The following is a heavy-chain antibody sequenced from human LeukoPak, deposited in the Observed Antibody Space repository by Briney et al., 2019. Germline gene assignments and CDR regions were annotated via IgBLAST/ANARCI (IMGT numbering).Heavy chain of an antibody. J-gene: IGHJ4*02. CDR1: GGTFSSYA. D-gene: IGHD3-22*01. Sequence: SVKVSCKASGGTFSSYAISWVRQAPGQGLEWMGRIIPILGIANYAQKFQGRVTITADKSTSTAYMELSSLRSEDTAVYYCARVLARGYYDSSGSMKGGDYWGQGTPVTVSS. CDR3: ARVLARGYYDSSGSMKGGDY. V-gene: IGHV1-69*04. CDR2: IIPILGIA.